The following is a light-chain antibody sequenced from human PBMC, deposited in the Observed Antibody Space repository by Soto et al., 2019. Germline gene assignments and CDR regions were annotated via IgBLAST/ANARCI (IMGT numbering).Light chain of an antibody. CDR2: SND. Sequence: QSVLTQAPSASGTSWQRVTISCSGSSSNIGSNTVTWYQQVPGTAPKLLIYSNDQRPSGVPDRFSGSKSGTSASLAIAGLQSEDEADYYCAAWDDSLNGWVFGGGTKLTVL. CDR1: SSNIGSNT. CDR3: AAWDDSLNGWV. J-gene: IGLJ3*02. V-gene: IGLV1-44*01.